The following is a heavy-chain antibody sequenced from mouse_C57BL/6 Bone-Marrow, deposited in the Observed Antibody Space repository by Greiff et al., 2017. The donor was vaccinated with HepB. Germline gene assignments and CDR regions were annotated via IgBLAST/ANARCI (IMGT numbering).Heavy chain of an antibody. CDR2: IYPGSGST. CDR3: ARSGTTVVAGGYYYAMDY. Sequence: QVQLKQPGAELVKPGASVKMSCKASGYTFTSYWITWVKQRPGQGLEWIGDIYPGSGSTNYNEKFKSKATLTVDTSSSTAYMQLSSLTSEDSAVYYCARSGTTVVAGGYYYAMDYWGQGTSVTVSS. CDR1: GYTFTSYW. V-gene: IGHV1-55*01. D-gene: IGHD1-1*01. J-gene: IGHJ4*01.